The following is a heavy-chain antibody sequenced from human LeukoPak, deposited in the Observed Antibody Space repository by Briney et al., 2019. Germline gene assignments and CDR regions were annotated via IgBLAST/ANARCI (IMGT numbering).Heavy chain of an antibody. CDR1: GFTFSSYG. Sequence: GGSLRLSCAASGFTFSSYGMHWVRQAPGKGLEWVAVISYDGSNKYYADSVKGRFTISRDNAKNSLYLQMNSLRAEDTAVYYCARSMNCGGDCYPSGAFDIWGQGTMVTVSS. D-gene: IGHD2-21*02. J-gene: IGHJ3*02. CDR3: ARSMNCGGDCYPSGAFDI. CDR2: ISYDGSNK. V-gene: IGHV3-30*03.